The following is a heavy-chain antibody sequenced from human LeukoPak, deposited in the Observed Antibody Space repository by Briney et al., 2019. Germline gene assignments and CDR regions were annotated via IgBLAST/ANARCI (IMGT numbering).Heavy chain of an antibody. J-gene: IGHJ5*02. CDR3: TKVPPSSSWYENWFDP. D-gene: IGHD6-13*01. V-gene: IGHV3-30*18. Sequence: GSLRLSCAASGFTFSSYGMHWVRQAPGKGLEWVAVISYDGSNKYYADSVKGRFTISRDDSKNTLYLQMNGLRAEDTAVYYCTKVPPSSSWYENWFDPWGQGTLVTVSS. CDR2: ISYDGSNK. CDR1: GFTFSSYG.